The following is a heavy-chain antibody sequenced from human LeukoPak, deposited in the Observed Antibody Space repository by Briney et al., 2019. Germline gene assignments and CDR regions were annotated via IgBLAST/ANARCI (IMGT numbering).Heavy chain of an antibody. CDR3: ARESHEGATRAYNWFDP. CDR2: LNPNTGNT. V-gene: IGHV1-8*02. CDR1: GYTFTGYY. Sequence: GASVKVSCKASGYTFTGYYMHWVRQATGQGLEWVGWLNPNTGNTGYAQKFQGRVTMTRDTSISTAYMELNSLRPEDTALYYCARESHEGATRAYNWFDPWGQGTLVSVSS. J-gene: IGHJ5*02. D-gene: IGHD1-26*01.